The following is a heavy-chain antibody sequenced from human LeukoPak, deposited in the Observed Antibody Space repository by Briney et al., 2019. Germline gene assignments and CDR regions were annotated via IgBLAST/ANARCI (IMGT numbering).Heavy chain of an antibody. Sequence: GESLKISCKGSGYSLTSYWIGWVRQMPGKGLEWMGIIYPGDSDTRYSPSFQGQVTISADKSINTAYLQWSSLKASGTAMYYCARPVYSSGWYFDSWGQGTRVTVSS. D-gene: IGHD6-19*01. CDR2: IYPGDSDT. CDR3: ARPVYSSGWYFDS. V-gene: IGHV5-51*01. J-gene: IGHJ4*02. CDR1: GYSLTSYW.